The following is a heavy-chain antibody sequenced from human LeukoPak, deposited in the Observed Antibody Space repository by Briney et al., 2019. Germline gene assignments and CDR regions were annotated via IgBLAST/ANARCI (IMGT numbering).Heavy chain of an antibody. D-gene: IGHD3-22*01. Sequence: SETLSLTCTVSGDSISPYYWSWIRQAPGKGLEWIGKIHDSGSASYNPSLQSRVTMSVDTSKNQFSLKLSSVTAAGTAVYYCARTPDSSGYFADWYFDLWGRGTLVAVSS. CDR3: ARTPDSSGYFADWYFDL. CDR2: IHDSGSA. V-gene: IGHV4-59*01. J-gene: IGHJ2*01. CDR1: GDSISPYY.